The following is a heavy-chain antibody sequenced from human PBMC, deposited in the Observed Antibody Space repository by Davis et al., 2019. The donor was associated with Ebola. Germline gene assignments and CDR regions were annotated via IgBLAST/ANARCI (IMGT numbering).Heavy chain of an antibody. D-gene: IGHD6-6*01. CDR1: GFTFSSYW. V-gene: IGHV3-7*03. CDR3: VPNPIAARAYYYYYYGMDV. J-gene: IGHJ6*02. Sequence: GGSLRLSCAASGFTFSSYWMSWVRQAPGKGLEWVANIKQDGSEKYYVDSVKGRFTISRDNAKNSLYLQMNSLRAEDTAVYYCVPNPIAARAYYYYYYGMDVWGQGTTVTVSS. CDR2: IKQDGSEK.